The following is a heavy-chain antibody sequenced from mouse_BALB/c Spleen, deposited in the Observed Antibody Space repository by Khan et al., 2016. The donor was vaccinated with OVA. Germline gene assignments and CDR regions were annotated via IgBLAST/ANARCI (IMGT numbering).Heavy chain of an antibody. J-gene: IGHJ2*01. D-gene: IGHD4-1*01. Sequence: QVQLQQPGAELVKPGTSVKLSCKASGYNFTSYWINWVKLRPGQGLEWIGNIYPGSGSTNYNEKFKSKATMTVDTSSSKADMQLSSLASYDSALYYGARRCYLGLGYFDYWGQGTTLTVSS. CDR1: GYNFTSYW. V-gene: IGHV1-55*01. CDR3: ARRCYLGLGYFDY. CDR2: IYPGSGST.